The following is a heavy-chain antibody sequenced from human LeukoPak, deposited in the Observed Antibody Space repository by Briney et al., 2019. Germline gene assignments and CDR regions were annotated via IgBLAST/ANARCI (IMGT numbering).Heavy chain of an antibody. Sequence: GGSLRLSCTASGFIFSNYGMHWVRQAPGKGLEWVALVSYDGTSRLNADSVKGRFTISRDNSKKTLYLQMNSLRAEDTAVYYCAKDASGYSGSNFFDSWGQGTLVAVSS. CDR2: VSYDGTSR. CDR1: GFIFSNYG. CDR3: AKDASGYSGSNFFDS. D-gene: IGHD1-26*01. V-gene: IGHV3-30*18. J-gene: IGHJ4*02.